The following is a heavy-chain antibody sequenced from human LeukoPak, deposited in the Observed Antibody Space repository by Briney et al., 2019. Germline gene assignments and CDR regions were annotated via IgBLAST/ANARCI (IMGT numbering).Heavy chain of an antibody. V-gene: IGHV4-59*01. Sequence: PETLSLTCTVSGGSISSYYWSWLRQPPAKGLEWIGYIYYSGSTSYKPSLKSRVTISVDTSKNQFSLKPRSVCARETSQKGAHYMDVWGKGTTVTISS. J-gene: IGHJ6*03. CDR1: GGSISSYY. D-gene: IGHD3-16*01. CDR3: HYMDV. CDR2: IYYSGST.